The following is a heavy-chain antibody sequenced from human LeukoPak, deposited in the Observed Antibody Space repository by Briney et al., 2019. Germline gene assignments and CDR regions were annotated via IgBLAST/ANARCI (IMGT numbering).Heavy chain of an antibody. CDR2: IDPSDSET. V-gene: IGHV5-51*01. D-gene: IGHD7-27*01. Sequence: GESLKISCKASGYRFTSYWIGWVRQMPGKGLEWMGIIDPSDSETRYTPSFQGRVTISVDKSLTTAYLQWNSLKASDTAMYFCARQTSMGRSGDYWGQGTLVTVSS. CDR3: ARQTSMGRSGDY. CDR1: GYRFTSYW. J-gene: IGHJ4*02.